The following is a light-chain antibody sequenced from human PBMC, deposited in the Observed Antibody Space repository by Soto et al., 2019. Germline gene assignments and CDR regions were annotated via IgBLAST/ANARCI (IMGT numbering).Light chain of an antibody. Sequence: EIQSTQSPSSLSACVGDRVTITCRASQSISRYLNWYQQKPGKAPNLLIYVASSLQSEVPSRFSGSGSGTDFTLTITSLQPEDFATYYCQKSYGTPINCGQGKRREIK. CDR3: QKSYGTPIN. CDR1: QSISRY. CDR2: VAS. V-gene: IGKV1-39*01. J-gene: IGKJ5*01.